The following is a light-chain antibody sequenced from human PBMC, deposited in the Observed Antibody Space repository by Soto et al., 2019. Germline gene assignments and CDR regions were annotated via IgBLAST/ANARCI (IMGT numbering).Light chain of an antibody. Sequence: QSVLTQPPSVSGAPGQRVTISCTESSSNIGAGYDVHWYQQLPGTAPKLLIYGNSNRPSVVPDRFSGSKSGTSASLAITGLQAEDEADYYCQSYDSSLSGWLFGGGTKLTVL. J-gene: IGLJ3*02. CDR2: GNS. CDR1: SSNIGAGYD. CDR3: QSYDSSLSGWL. V-gene: IGLV1-40*01.